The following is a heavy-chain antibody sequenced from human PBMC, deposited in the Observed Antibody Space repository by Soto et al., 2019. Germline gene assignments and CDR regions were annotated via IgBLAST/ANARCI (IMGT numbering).Heavy chain of an antibody. CDR2: IRSKPNNYAT. J-gene: IGHJ4*02. V-gene: IGHV3-73*01. Sequence: EVQLVESGGGLVQPGGSLKLSCAASGFTFSGCAMHWVRQASGKGLEWLGRIRSKPNNYATEYAASVQGRFTISREDSKNTAYLEMNSLKTEDTAVYYCTRWAYIYGWYFDYWGQGALVTVSS. CDR3: TRWAYIYGWYFDY. CDR1: GFTFSGCA. D-gene: IGHD6-19*01.